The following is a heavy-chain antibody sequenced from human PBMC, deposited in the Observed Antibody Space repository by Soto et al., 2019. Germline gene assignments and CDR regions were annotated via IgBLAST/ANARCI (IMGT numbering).Heavy chain of an antibody. CDR2: IYYSGST. J-gene: IGHJ5*02. D-gene: IGHD2-2*01. CDR3: ARGSAYCSSTSCYPNWFDP. CDR1: GGSIISYY. Sequence: SETLSLTCTVSGGSIISYYWSWIRQPPGKGLEWIGYIYYSGSTNYNPSLKSRVTISVDTSKNQFSLKLSSVTAADTAVYYCARGSAYCSSTSCYPNWFDPWGQGTLVTVSS. V-gene: IGHV4-59*01.